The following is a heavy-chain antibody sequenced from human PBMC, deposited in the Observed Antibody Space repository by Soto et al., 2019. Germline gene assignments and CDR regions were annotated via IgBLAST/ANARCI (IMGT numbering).Heavy chain of an antibody. J-gene: IGHJ4*02. V-gene: IGHV3-30*18. Sequence: PGGSLRLSCAASGFTFSSYGMHWVRQAPGKGLEWVAVISYDGSNKYYADSVKGRFTISRDNSKNSLYLQMNSLRTEDTALYYWAKGGTAMVNYFDYWGQGTLVTVSS. CDR1: GFTFSSYG. CDR2: ISYDGSNK. CDR3: AKGGTAMVNYFDY. D-gene: IGHD5-18*01.